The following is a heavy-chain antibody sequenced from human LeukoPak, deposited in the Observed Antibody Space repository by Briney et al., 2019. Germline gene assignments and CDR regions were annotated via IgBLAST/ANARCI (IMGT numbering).Heavy chain of an antibody. Sequence: GASVKVSCKASGYTFTSYGISWVRQAPGQGLEWMGWISTNTGNPTYAQGFTGRFVFSLDTSVSTAYLQISSLKAEDTAVYYCARTLVGATSYYYGMDVWGQGTTVTVSS. CDR1: GYTFTSYG. V-gene: IGHV7-4-1*02. D-gene: IGHD1-26*01. J-gene: IGHJ6*02. CDR3: ARTLVGATSYYYGMDV. CDR2: ISTNTGNP.